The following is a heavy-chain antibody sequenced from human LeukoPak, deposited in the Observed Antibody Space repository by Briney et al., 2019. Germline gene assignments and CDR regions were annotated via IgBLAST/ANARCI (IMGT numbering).Heavy chain of an antibody. J-gene: IGHJ4*02. CDR1: GFKFDYFS. Sequence: GGSLRPSWVAFGFKFDYFSMSWGRQAPGERLGWVSTTGGSGGGPSYADSVRGRLSIPRDNSNNMVYLQMDSLGAEDTAVYYCSRINYGGNSGYHFDSWGQGTLVTVSS. CDR3: SRINYGGNSGYHFDS. V-gene: IGHV3-23*01. CDR2: TGGSGGGP. D-gene: IGHD4-23*01.